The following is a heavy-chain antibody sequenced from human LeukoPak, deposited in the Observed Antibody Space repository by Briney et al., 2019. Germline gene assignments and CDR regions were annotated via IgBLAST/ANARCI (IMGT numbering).Heavy chain of an antibody. D-gene: IGHD3-22*01. CDR2: IKTDGSEK. V-gene: IGHV3-7*01. CDR1: GFTFNDHG. J-gene: IGHJ1*01. CDR3: ATYSSLNRREFQY. Sequence: GGSLRLSCVASGFTFNDHGMHWVRQAPGKGLQWVANIKTDGSEKYYVDSVKGRFTISRDNAKNSLYLQMNSLRAEDTAVYYCATYSSLNRREFQYWGQGTLLTVSS.